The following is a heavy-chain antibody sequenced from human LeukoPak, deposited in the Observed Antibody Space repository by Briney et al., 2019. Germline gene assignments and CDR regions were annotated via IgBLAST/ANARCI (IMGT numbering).Heavy chain of an antibody. CDR1: GYTFTSYG. V-gene: IGHV1-18*01. CDR3: AREAWFGELGYYYYYMDV. D-gene: IGHD3-10*01. CDR2: ISAYNGNT. J-gene: IGHJ6*03. Sequence: ASVKVSCKASGYTFTSYGISWVRQAPGQGLEWMGWISAYNGNTNYAQKLQGRVTMTTDTSTSTAYMELRSLRSDDTAVYYCAREAWFGELGYYYYYMDVWGKGTTVTISS.